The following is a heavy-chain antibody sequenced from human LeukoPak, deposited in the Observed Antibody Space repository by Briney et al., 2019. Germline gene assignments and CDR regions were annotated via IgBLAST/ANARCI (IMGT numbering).Heavy chain of an antibody. CDR2: ISSNGGST. CDR1: GFTFSSYA. J-gene: IGHJ6*02. V-gene: IGHV3-64*01. Sequence: GGSLRLSCAASGFTFSSYAMHWLRQAPGKGLEYVSAISSNGGSTYYANSVKGRFTISRDNSKNTLYLQMGSLRAEDMSVYYCARAEYCSGGSCPMSFWLDGMDVWGQGTPVPVSS. D-gene: IGHD2-15*01. CDR3: ARAEYCSGGSCPMSFWLDGMDV.